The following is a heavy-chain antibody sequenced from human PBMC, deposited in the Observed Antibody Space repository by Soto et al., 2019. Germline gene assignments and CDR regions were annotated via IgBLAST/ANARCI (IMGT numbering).Heavy chain of an antibody. Sequence: SQTLSLTCAIFGDSVSSNSAAWYWIMQSPSRGLEWLGRTYYRSKWYNYYAGSVKSRITINPDTFKNQFSLQLNSVTPEDTAVYYCARDQDGGSWTLYFVYWGEGILVTAPQ. CDR2: TYYRSKWYN. J-gene: IGHJ4*02. CDR1: GDSVSSNSAA. CDR3: ARDQDGGSWTLYFVY. D-gene: IGHD6-13*01. V-gene: IGHV6-1*01.